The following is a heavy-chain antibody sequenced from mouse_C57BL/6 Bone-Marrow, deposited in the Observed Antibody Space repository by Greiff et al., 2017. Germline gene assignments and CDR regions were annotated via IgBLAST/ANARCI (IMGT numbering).Heavy chain of an antibody. CDR3: ARFPTFRQLRPWFAY. J-gene: IGHJ3*01. Sequence: VKLMESGAELMKPGASVKLSCKATGYTFTGYWIEWVKQRPGHGLEWIGEILPGSGSTNYNEKFKGKATFTADTSSNTAYMQLSSLTTEDSAIYYCARFPTFRQLRPWFAYWGQGTLVTVSA. D-gene: IGHD3-2*02. CDR2: ILPGSGST. V-gene: IGHV1-9*01. CDR1: GYTFTGYW.